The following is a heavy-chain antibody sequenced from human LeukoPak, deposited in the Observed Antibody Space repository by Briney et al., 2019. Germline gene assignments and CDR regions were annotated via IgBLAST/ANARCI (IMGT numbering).Heavy chain of an antibody. D-gene: IGHD4-17*01. CDR2: ISGSGFST. V-gene: IGHV3-23*01. CDR1: KFNFNAYG. J-gene: IGHJ3*01. Sequence: PGGCLRLSCSTSKFNFNAYGVSWVRQAPGKGLEWVSSISGSGFSTQYADSVQGRFTISRDNSKNTLYLQMNSLRAEDTAVYYCAKDPNGDYIGTFDVWGQGTMVTVSS. CDR3: AKDPNGDYIGTFDV.